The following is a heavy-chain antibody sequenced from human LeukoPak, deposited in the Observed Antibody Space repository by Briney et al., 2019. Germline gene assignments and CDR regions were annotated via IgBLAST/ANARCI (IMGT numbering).Heavy chain of an antibody. CDR1: GYTFTAYS. V-gene: IGHV1-2*02. J-gene: IGHJ4*02. Sequence: ASVKVSCKASGYTFTAYSMYWVRQAPGQGLEYMGWINPNSGDTNYAQKFQGRVTMTRDTSMSTAYMELSGLRFDDTAVYYCARDGEVRQGHCTTTRCPADYWGQGTLITVSS. CDR2: INPNSGDT. D-gene: IGHD2-2*01. CDR3: ARDGEVRQGHCTTTRCPADY.